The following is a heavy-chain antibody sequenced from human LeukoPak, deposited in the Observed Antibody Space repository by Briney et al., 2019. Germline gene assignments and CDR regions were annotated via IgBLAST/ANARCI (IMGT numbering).Heavy chain of an antibody. D-gene: IGHD5-18*01. CDR1: GFTFSSYA. J-gene: IGHJ5*02. Sequence: GGSLRLSCAASGFTFSSYAMHWVRQAPGKGLEWVAVISYDGSNKYYADSMKGRFTISRDNSKNTLYLQMSSLRAEDTAVYYCARDRGAADTAMFHNWFDPWGQGTLVTVSS. V-gene: IGHV3-30-3*01. CDR3: ARDRGAADTAMFHNWFDP. CDR2: ISYDGSNK.